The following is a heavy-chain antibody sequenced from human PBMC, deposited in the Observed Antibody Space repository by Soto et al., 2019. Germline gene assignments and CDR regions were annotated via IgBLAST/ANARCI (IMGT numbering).Heavy chain of an antibody. V-gene: IGHV3-30*18. D-gene: IGHD2-2*01. J-gene: IGHJ6*02. CDR1: GFTFSSYG. Sequence: LRLSCAASGFTFSSYGMHWVRQAPGKGLEWVAVISYDGSNKYYADSVKGRFTISRDNSKNTLYLQMNSLRAEDTAVYYCAKDGVGRGNIVVVPAATYYYYYGMDVWGQGTTVTVSS. CDR3: AKDGVGRGNIVVVPAATYYYYYGMDV. CDR2: ISYDGSNK.